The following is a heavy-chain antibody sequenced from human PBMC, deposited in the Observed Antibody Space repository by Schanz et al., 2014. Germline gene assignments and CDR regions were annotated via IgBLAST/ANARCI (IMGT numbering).Heavy chain of an antibody. V-gene: IGHV4-31*01. D-gene: IGHD2-2*01. CDR3: SRGECSSTSCHEVAPPDD. J-gene: IGHJ4*02. CDR1: GASISSRDFY. Sequence: QVQLQEPGPGLVKPSQTLSLTCTVSGASISSRDFYWSWIRQFPGKGLEWIGYISYSGRTYYSPSLKSLLTMSVDTSKNQFSLRLSSVTAADTAIYYCSRGECSSTSCHEVAPPDDWGQGTLVTVSS. CDR2: ISYSGRT.